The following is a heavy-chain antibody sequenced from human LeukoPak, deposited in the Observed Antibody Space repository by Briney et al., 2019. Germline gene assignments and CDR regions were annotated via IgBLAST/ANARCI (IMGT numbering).Heavy chain of an antibody. J-gene: IGHJ5*02. CDR3: AKATAGTTRGEGNWFDP. D-gene: IGHD1-7*01. CDR1: GFTFSSYG. Sequence: GGSLRLSCSASGFTFSSYGMHWVRQAPGKGLEWVAVISYDGSNKYYADSVKGRFTISRDNSKNTLYLQMNSLRAEDTAVYYCAKATAGTTRGEGNWFDPWGQGTLVTVSS. V-gene: IGHV3-30*18. CDR2: ISYDGSNK.